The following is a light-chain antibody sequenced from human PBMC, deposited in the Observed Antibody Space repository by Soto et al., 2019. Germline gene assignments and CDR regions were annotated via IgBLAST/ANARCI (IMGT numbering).Light chain of an antibody. CDR3: MQGTYWPYT. Sequence: EVVMTQSQPSRPVTLGQPASISCRSSQSPVYSVGNISLNWFHQRPGQSPRRLIYKVSNRDSGVPDRFSGSGSGTDFTLEISRVEAEDVGVYYCMQGTYWPYTFGQGTKLEI. J-gene: IGKJ2*01. V-gene: IGKV2-30*01. CDR1: QSPVYSVGNIS. CDR2: KVS.